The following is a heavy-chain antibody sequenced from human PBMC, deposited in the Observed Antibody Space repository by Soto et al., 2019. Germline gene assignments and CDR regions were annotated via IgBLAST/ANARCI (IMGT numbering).Heavy chain of an antibody. D-gene: IGHD2-15*01. V-gene: IGHV1-8*01. CDR1: GYTFTSYD. CDR2: MNPNSGNT. Sequence: ASVKVSCKASGYTFTSYDINWVRQATGQGLEWMGWMNPNSGNTGYAQKFQGRVTMTRNTSISTAYMELSSLRSEDTAVYYCARRPYCSGGSCYDYWGQGTLVTVSS. CDR3: ARRPYCSGGSCYDY. J-gene: IGHJ4*02.